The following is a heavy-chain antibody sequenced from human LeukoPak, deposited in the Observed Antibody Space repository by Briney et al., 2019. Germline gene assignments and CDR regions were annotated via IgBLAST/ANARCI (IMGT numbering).Heavy chain of an antibody. V-gene: IGHV3-30*04. Sequence: GGSLRLSCAASGFTFSSYAMSWVRQAPGKGLEWVAVISYDGSNQYDADSVKGRFTISRDNARNSLYLQMNSLRAEDTAVYYCANSFGIAAPFGYFDYWGQGTLVTVSS. CDR1: GFTFSSYA. CDR3: ANSFGIAAPFGYFDY. D-gene: IGHD2-15*01. J-gene: IGHJ4*02. CDR2: ISYDGSNQ.